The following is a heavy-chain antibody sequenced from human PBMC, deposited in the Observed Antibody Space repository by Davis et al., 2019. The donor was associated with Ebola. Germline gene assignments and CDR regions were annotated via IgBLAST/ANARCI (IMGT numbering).Heavy chain of an antibody. J-gene: IGHJ4*02. CDR1: GGSISSSSYY. Sequence: PSETLSLTCTVSGGSISSSSYYWGWIRQPPGKGLEWIGSIYYSGSTYYNPSLKSRVTISVDTSKNQFSLKLSSVTAADTAVYYCARGRPAYHYYDSSGPFDYWGQGTLVTVSS. CDR2: IYYSGST. V-gene: IGHV4-39*07. D-gene: IGHD3-22*01. CDR3: ARGRPAYHYYDSSGPFDY.